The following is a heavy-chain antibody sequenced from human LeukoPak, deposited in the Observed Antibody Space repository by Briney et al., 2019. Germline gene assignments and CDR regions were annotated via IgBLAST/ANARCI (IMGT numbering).Heavy chain of an antibody. J-gene: IGHJ4*02. CDR1: GFTFSSYE. CDR3: AREGRAAARTTLDY. D-gene: IGHD6-25*01. V-gene: IGHV3-48*03. CDR2: ISSSGSMI. Sequence: PGGSLRLSCAASGFTFSSYEMNWVRQAPGKGLEWVSHISSSGSMIYYADSVKGRFTISRDNAKKSLYLQMNSLRAEDTAVYYCAREGRAAARTTLDYWGQGILVTVSS.